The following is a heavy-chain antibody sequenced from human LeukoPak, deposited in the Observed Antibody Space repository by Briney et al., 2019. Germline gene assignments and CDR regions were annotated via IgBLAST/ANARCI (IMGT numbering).Heavy chain of an antibody. V-gene: IGHV3-23*01. D-gene: IGHD3-22*01. J-gene: IGHJ4*02. CDR1: GFTFSSYA. CDR3: AKDGYYDSSGYSDY. Sequence: GGSLRLSCAASGFTFSSYAMSWVRQAPGKGLEWVSAISGSGGSTYYADSVKGRFTIFRDNSKNTLYLQMNSLRAEDTAVYYCAKDGYYDSSGYSDYWGQGTRVTVSS. CDR2: ISGSGGST.